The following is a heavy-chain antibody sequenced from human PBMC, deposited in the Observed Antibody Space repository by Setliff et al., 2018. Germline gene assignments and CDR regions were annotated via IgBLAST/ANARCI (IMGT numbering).Heavy chain of an antibody. Sequence: TSETLSLTCAVYGGSFSGYYWSWIRQPPGKGLEWIGEINHSGSTNYNPSLKSRVTISVDTSKNQFSLKLSSVTAADTAVYYCASVDIVLMVYALWGQGTQVTVSS. CDR2: INHSGST. D-gene: IGHD2-8*01. V-gene: IGHV4-34*01. CDR1: GGSFSGYY. J-gene: IGHJ4*02. CDR3: ASVDIVLMVYAL.